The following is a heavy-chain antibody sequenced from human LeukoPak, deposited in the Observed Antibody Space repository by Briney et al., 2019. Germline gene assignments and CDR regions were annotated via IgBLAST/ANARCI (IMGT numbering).Heavy chain of an antibody. J-gene: IGHJ6*03. D-gene: IGHD4-17*01. CDR1: GYTFTSYG. CDR2: ISAYNGNT. V-gene: IGHV1-18*01. CDR3: ARADYGDYAYYYYMDV. Sequence: GASVTVSCKASGYTFTSYGINWVRQAPGQGLEWMGWISAYNGNTNNAQKLQGRVTMTTDTSTSTAYVELRSLRSDDTAVYYCARADYGDYAYYYYMDVWGKGTTVTVSS.